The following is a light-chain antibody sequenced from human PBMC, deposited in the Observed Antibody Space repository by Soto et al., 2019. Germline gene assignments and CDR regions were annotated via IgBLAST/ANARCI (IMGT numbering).Light chain of an antibody. CDR2: GAS. V-gene: IGKV3-20*01. J-gene: IGKJ5*01. Sequence: EIVLTQSPDTLSLSAGERATLSSRASQSVSSSYLAWYQQKPGQAPRLLIYGASSRATGIPDRFSGSGSGTDFTLTIGRRKPEDLAVYYSQQYGSSPGTFGQGTRLEIK. CDR1: QSVSSSY. CDR3: QQYGSSPGT.